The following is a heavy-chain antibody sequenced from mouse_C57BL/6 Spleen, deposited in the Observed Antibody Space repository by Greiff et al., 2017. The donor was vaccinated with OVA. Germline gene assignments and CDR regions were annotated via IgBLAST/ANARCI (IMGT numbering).Heavy chain of an antibody. V-gene: IGHV1-52*01. CDR3: ASGYDGYYYFDY. Sequence: VQLQQPGAELVRPGSSVKLSCKASGYTFTSYWMHWVKQRPIQGLEWIGNIDPSDSETHYNQKFKDKATLTVDKSSSTAYMQLSSLTSEDSAVYYWASGYDGYYYFDYWGQGTTLTVSS. J-gene: IGHJ2*01. D-gene: IGHD2-3*01. CDR1: GYTFTSYW. CDR2: IDPSDSET.